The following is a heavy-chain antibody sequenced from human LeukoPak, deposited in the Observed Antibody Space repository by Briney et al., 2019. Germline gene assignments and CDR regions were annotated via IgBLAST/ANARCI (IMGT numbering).Heavy chain of an antibody. Sequence: GGSLRLSCAASGFTFSSYGMSWVRQAPGKGREGVSAISGSCGSTYSADSVKGRFTISRDNSKNTLYLQMNSLKAEDTAVYYCAKVTVSCSSTSCYALPMDVWGKGTTVTISS. D-gene: IGHD2-2*01. CDR3: AKVTVSCSSTSCYALPMDV. CDR1: GFTFSSYG. V-gene: IGHV3-23*01. J-gene: IGHJ6*04. CDR2: ISGSCGST.